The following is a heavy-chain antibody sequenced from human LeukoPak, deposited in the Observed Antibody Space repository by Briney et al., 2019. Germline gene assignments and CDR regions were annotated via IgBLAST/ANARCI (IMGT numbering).Heavy chain of an antibody. CDR3: SRLSVAGTFVDY. D-gene: IGHD6-19*01. CDR1: GYTFSDFG. J-gene: IGHJ4*02. Sequence: ASVKVSCKSSGYTFSDFGISWVRQAPGQGLEWMGWISTHNGNTKYAQRLQGRVTMTTDTSTTTAYMELRSLRSDDTAVYYCSRLSVAGTFVDYWGQGTLVTVSS. CDR2: ISTHNGNT. V-gene: IGHV1-18*01.